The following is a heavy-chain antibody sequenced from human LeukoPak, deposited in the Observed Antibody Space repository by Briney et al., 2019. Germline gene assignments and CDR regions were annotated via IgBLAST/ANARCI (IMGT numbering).Heavy chain of an antibody. CDR2: ISSSGSTI. D-gene: IGHD6-19*01. J-gene: IGHJ6*02. V-gene: IGHV3-48*03. CDR1: GFTFISYE. Sequence: GGALRLSCAASGFTFISYEMNWVRQAPGKGLEWVSYISSSGSTIYYADSVKGRFTISRDNAKNSLYLQMNSLRAEDTAVYYCARAGAIAVAGPYYYYYYGMDVWDQGHTVTVSS. CDR3: ARAGAIAVAGPYYYYYYGMDV.